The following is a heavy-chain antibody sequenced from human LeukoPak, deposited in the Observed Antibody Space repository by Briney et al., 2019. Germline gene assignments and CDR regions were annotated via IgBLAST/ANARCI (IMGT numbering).Heavy chain of an antibody. CDR1: GGSISSSSYY. Sequence: SETLSLTCTVSGGSISSSSYYWGWIRQPPGKGLEWIGSIYYSGSTYYNPSLKSRVTISVDTSKNQFSLKLSSVTAADTAVYYCARWNGIGEFLRNFDYWGQGTLVTVSS. D-gene: IGHD3-10*01. V-gene: IGHV4-39*01. CDR2: IYYSGST. CDR3: ARWNGIGEFLRNFDY. J-gene: IGHJ4*02.